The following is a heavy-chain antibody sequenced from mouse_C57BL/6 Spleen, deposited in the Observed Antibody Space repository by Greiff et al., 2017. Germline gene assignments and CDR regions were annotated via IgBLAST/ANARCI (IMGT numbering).Heavy chain of an antibody. CDR2: INPNNGGT. CDR3: ARSRYDYDGAWFAY. V-gene: IGHV1-26*01. D-gene: IGHD2-4*01. CDR1: GYTFTDYY. Sequence: EVQLQQSGPELVKPGASVKISCKASGYTFTDYYMNWVKQSHGKSLAWIGDINPNNGGTSYNQKFKGKATLTVDKSSSTAYMELRSLTSEDSAVYYCARSRYDYDGAWFAYWGQGTLVTVSA. J-gene: IGHJ3*01.